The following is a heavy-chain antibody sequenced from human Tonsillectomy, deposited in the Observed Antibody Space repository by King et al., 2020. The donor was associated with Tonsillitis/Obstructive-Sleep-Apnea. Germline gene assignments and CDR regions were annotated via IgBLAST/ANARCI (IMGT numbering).Heavy chain of an antibody. J-gene: IGHJ4*02. D-gene: IGHD3-3*01. CDR1: GFTFSSYE. CDR3: ARAPPYYDFWSGYYTQDY. CDR2: ISSSGSTI. Sequence: VQLVESGGGLVQPGGSLRLSCAASGFTFSSYEMNWVRQAPGKGLEWVSYISSSGSTIYYADSVKGRFTISRDNAKNSLYLQMNSLRAEDTAVYYCARAPPYYDFWSGYYTQDYWGQGTLVTVSS. V-gene: IGHV3-48*03.